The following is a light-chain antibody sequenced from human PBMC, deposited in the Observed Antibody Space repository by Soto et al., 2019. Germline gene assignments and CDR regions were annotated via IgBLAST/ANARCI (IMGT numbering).Light chain of an antibody. CDR3: QQFDTSPWT. Sequence: EVVLAQSPGTLSLSPGERATLPCRASQTVGTTYLAWYQHKPGQAPRLLIYGASTRATGIPDRFSGSRSGTDFTLTISRLEPEDFAVYYCQQFDTSPWTFGQGTKVDIK. CDR2: GAS. CDR1: QTVGTTY. J-gene: IGKJ1*01. V-gene: IGKV3-20*01.